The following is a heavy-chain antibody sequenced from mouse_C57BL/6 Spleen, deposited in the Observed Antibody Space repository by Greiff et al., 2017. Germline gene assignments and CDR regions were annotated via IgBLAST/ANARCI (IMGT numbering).Heavy chain of an antibody. J-gene: IGHJ2*01. CDR1: GFNIKDDY. Sequence: EVQLVESGAELVRPGASVKLSCTASGFNIKDDYMHWVKQRPEQGLEWIGWIDPENGDTEYASKFQGKATITADTSSNTAYLQLSSLTSEDTAVYYCTTGGITTVEGYFDYWGQGTTLTVSS. CDR2: IDPENGDT. CDR3: TTGGITTVEGYFDY. V-gene: IGHV14-4*01. D-gene: IGHD1-1*01.